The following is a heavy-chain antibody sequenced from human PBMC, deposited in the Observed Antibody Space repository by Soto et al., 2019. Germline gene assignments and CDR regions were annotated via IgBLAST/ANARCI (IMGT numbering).Heavy chain of an antibody. CDR3: ARSDIVVVVAAIWDPGYYYCGMDV. V-gene: IGHV3-30-3*01. D-gene: IGHD2-15*01. J-gene: IGHJ6*02. CDR1: GFTFSSYA. Sequence: GGSLRLSCAASGFTFSSYAMHWVRQAPGKGLEWVAVISYDGSNKYYADSVKGRFTISRDNSKNTLYLQMNSLRAEDTAVYYCARSDIVVVVAAIWDPGYYYCGMDVWGQGTTVTVSS. CDR2: ISYDGSNK.